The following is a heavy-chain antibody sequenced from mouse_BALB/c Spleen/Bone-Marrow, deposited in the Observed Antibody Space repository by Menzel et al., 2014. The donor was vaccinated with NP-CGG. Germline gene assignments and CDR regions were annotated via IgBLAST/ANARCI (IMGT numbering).Heavy chain of an antibody. CDR1: GFNIKDTY. CDR2: IDPANGNT. J-gene: IGHJ2*01. CDR3: AYGSSYDYFDY. D-gene: IGHD1-1*01. V-gene: IGHV14-3*02. Sequence: EVKLMESGAELVKPGASVKLSCTASGFNIKDTYMHWVKQRPEQGLEWIGRIDPANGNTKYDPKFQGKATITADTSSYTAYLQLSSLTSEDTAVYYCAYGSSYDYFDYWGQGTTPTVSS.